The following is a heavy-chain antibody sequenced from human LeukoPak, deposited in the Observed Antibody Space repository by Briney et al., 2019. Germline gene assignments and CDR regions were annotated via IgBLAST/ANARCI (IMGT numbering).Heavy chain of an antibody. J-gene: IGHJ4*02. CDR3: ARGERYYDYVGGTRKYYFDY. D-gene: IGHD3-16*01. CDR2: INHSGST. Sequence: SETLSLTCAVYGGSFSGYYWSWIRQPPGKGLEWIGEINHSGSTNYNPSLKSRVTISVDTSKNQFSLKLSSVTAADTAVYYCARGERYYDYVGGTRKYYFDYWGQGTLVTVSS. V-gene: IGHV4-34*01. CDR1: GGSFSGYY.